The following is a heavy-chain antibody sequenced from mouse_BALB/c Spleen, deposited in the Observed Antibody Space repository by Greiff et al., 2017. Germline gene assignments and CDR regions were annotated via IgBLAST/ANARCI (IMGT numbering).Heavy chain of an antibody. V-gene: IGHV2-9-2*01. CDR2: IWTGGGT. CDR1: GFSLTSYD. Sequence: QVQLQQSGPGLVAPSQSLSITCTVSGFSLTSYDISWIRQPPGKGLEWLGVIWTGGGTNYNSAFMSRLSISKDNSKSQVFLKMNSLQTDDTAIYYCVRDEGGYDTWFAYWGQGTLVTVSA. CDR3: VRDEGGYDTWFAY. D-gene: IGHD2-14*01. J-gene: IGHJ3*01.